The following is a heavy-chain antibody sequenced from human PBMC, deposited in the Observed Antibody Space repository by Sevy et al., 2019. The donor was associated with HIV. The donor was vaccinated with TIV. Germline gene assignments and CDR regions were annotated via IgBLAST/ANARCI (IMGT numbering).Heavy chain of an antibody. CDR1: GYSFTSYW. Sequence: GESLKISCKGSGYSFTSYWIGWVRQMPGKGLEWMGIIYPGDSDTRDSPSFQGQVTISADKSISTAYLQWSSLKASDTAMYYCARTYYYDSRGYYFDYWGQGTLVTVSS. CDR2: IYPGDSDT. D-gene: IGHD3-22*01. J-gene: IGHJ4*02. V-gene: IGHV5-51*01. CDR3: ARTYYYDSRGYYFDY.